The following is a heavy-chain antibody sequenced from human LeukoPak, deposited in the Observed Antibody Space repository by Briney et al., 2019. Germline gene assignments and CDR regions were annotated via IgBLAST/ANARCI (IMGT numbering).Heavy chain of an antibody. CDR1: GGTFSSYA. J-gene: IGHJ2*01. Sequence: SVKVSCKASGGTFSSYAISWVRQAPGQGLEWMGRIIPILGIANYAQKFQGRVTITADKSTSTAYMELRSLRSDDTAVYYCARDPGTDWYFDLWAVAPWSLSPQ. CDR3: ARDPGTDWYFDL. CDR2: IIPILGIA. D-gene: IGHD3-10*01. V-gene: IGHV1-69*04.